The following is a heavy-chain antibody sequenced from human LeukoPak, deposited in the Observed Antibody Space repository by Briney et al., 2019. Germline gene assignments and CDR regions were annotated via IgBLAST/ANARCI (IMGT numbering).Heavy chain of an antibody. CDR1: GFTFDDYA. Sequence: GGSLRLSCAASGFTFDDYAMHWVRQAPGKGLEWVSGISWNSGSIGYADSVKGRFTISRDNAKNSLYLQMNSLRAEDTALYYCAKTTRCSSTSCYFSDYYMDVWGKGTTVTISS. CDR2: ISWNSGSI. J-gene: IGHJ6*03. V-gene: IGHV3-9*01. CDR3: AKTTRCSSTSCYFSDYYMDV. D-gene: IGHD2-2*01.